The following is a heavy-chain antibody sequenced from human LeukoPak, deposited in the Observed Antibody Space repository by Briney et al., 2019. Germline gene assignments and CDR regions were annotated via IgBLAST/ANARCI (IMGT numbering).Heavy chain of an antibody. D-gene: IGHD6-19*01. CDR1: GFTFSSYG. CDR2: ISGSGGST. Sequence: GGSLRLSCAASGFTFSSYGMSWVRQAPGKGLEWVSAISGSGGSTYYADSVKGRFTISRDNSKNTLYLQMNSLRAEDTAVYYCAKDSYSSGWYAGSVDYWGQGTLVTVSS. V-gene: IGHV3-23*01. J-gene: IGHJ4*02. CDR3: AKDSYSSGWYAGSVDY.